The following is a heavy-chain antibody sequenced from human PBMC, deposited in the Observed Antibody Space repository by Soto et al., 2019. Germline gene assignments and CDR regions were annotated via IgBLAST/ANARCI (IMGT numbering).Heavy chain of an antibody. CDR2: IYHSGST. Sequence: PSETLCLTCAVSGGSISSCGYSWSWMRQPPGKGLEWIGYIYHSGSTYYNPSLKSRVTISVDRSKNQFSLKLSSVTAADTAVYYCARGPAPWGQGTLVSVSS. CDR3: ARGPAP. J-gene: IGHJ5*02. V-gene: IGHV4-30-2*01. CDR1: GGSISSCGYS.